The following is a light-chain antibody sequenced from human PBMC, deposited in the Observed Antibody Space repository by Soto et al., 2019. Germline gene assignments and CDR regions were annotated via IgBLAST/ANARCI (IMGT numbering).Light chain of an antibody. CDR2: DVN. CDR1: SSDVGGYNY. V-gene: IGLV2-14*03. J-gene: IGLJ3*02. CDR3: RSHSSSLTHWV. Sequence: QSALSQPASMSGSPGQWITISCTGTSSDVGGYNYVSWYRQYPGKAPKLIIYDVNNRPSEVSNRFSGSKSGNTASLTISGLQAEDEADYYCRSHSSSLTHWVFGGGTKLTVL.